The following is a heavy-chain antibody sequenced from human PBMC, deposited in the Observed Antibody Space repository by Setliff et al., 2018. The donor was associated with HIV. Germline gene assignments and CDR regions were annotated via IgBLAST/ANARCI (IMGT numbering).Heavy chain of an antibody. CDR1: GGSITSSSYY. Sequence: SETLSLTCTVSGGSITSSSYYWGWIRQPPGKGLEWIGSIYYSGSTYYNPSLKSRVTISVDTSKNQFSLKLNSVTAADTAVYYCGRVPPLKAFGGVISLYYFDYWGQGTLVTVSS. CDR3: GRVPPLKAFGGVISLYYFDY. CDR2: IYYSGST. D-gene: IGHD3-16*02. V-gene: IGHV4-39*01. J-gene: IGHJ4*02.